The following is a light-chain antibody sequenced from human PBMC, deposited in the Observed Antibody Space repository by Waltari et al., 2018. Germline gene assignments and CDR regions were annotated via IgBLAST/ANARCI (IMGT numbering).Light chain of an antibody. Sequence: QSVLTQPPSASGTPGQRVTISCSGSSSNIGSNYVYWYQQLPGTAPKLLIYRNKRRPSGVPDRFSGSKSGTSASLAISGLRSEDQADYYCAAWDDSLSALVFGGGTKLTVL. CDR2: RNK. CDR1: SSNIGSNY. J-gene: IGLJ2*01. V-gene: IGLV1-47*01. CDR3: AAWDDSLSALV.